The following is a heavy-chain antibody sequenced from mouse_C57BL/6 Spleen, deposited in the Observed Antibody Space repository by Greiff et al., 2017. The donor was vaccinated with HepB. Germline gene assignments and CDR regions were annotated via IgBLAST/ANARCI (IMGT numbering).Heavy chain of an antibody. CDR3: ARSGYYGSTYFDY. J-gene: IGHJ2*01. CDR1: GYAFSSYW. V-gene: IGHV1-80*01. Sequence: VQLQQSGAELVKPGASVKISCKASGYAFSSYWMNWVKQRPGKGLEWIGQIYPGDGDTNYNGKFKGKATLTADKSSSTAYMQLISLTSEDSAVYFCARSGYYGSTYFDYWGQSTTLTVSS. D-gene: IGHD1-1*01. CDR2: IYPGDGDT.